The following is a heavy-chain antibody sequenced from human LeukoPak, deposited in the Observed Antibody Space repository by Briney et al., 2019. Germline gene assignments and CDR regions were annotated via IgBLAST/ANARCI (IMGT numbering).Heavy chain of an antibody. CDR2: IYYSGST. Sequence: SETLSLTCTVSGGSISSYYWSWIRQPPGKGLEWIGYIYYSGSTNYNPSLKSRVTISVDTSKNQFSLKLSSVTAADTAVYYCARARIAAAGTGLLVYYYYYMDVWGKGTTVTISS. V-gene: IGHV4-59*01. CDR3: ARARIAAAGTGLLVYYYYYMDV. CDR1: GGSISSYY. J-gene: IGHJ6*03. D-gene: IGHD6-13*01.